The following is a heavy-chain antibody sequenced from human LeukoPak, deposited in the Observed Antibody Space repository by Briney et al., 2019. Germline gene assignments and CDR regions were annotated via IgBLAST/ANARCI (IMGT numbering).Heavy chain of an antibody. Sequence: GESLKISCKGSGYSFTSYWIGWVRQMPGKGLEWMGIIYPGDSDTRYSPSFQGQVTISADKSISTAYLQWSSLKASDTAMYYCARTPTYYYDSSGSGYFDYWGQGTLVTVSS. CDR2: IYPGDSDT. D-gene: IGHD3-22*01. CDR3: ARTPTYYYDSSGSGYFDY. J-gene: IGHJ4*02. V-gene: IGHV5-51*01. CDR1: GYSFTSYW.